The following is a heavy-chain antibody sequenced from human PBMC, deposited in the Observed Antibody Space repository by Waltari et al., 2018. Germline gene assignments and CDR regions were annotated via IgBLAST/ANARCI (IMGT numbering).Heavy chain of an antibody. J-gene: IGHJ4*02. V-gene: IGHV4-39*01. CDR1: SGSITTSNFN. D-gene: IGHD3-16*01. CDR3: SRRVIDYGGVGSPPDN. CDR2: ISYREST. Sequence: QLKLQSSGPGLVKPSETLSITCIVSSGSITTSNFNWCWLRPLPGKGMMWIGSISYRESTNYHPSLKSLVAISADTSKNQLSLKLTSVTAADTAVYCCSRRVIDYGGVGSPPDNWRQGTLVTVSS.